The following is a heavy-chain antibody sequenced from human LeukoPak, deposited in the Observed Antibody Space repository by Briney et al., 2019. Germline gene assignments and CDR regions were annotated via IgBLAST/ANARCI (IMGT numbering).Heavy chain of an antibody. V-gene: IGHV3-23*01. CDR2: ISGSGGST. D-gene: IGHD3-3*01. CDR1: GFTFSSYA. Sequence: GGSLRLSCAASGFTFSSYAMSWVRQAPGKGLEWVSAISGSGGSTYYADSVKGRFTISRDNSKNTLYLQMNSLRAEDTAVYYCARGLESGYTIDYWGQGTLVTVSS. J-gene: IGHJ4*02. CDR3: ARGLESGYTIDY.